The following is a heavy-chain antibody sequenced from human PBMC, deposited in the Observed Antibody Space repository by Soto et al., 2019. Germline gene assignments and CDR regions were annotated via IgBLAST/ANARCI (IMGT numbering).Heavy chain of an antibody. CDR2: ISGSGGDT. Sequence: GGSLRLSCAASGLTFYSYAMTWVRQAPGKGLEWVATISGSGGDTYYADSVKGRFTISRDNAKNSLYLQMNSLRDEDTAVYYCASPQLWLPNYWGQGTLVTVSS. J-gene: IGHJ4*02. V-gene: IGHV3-23*01. D-gene: IGHD5-18*01. CDR3: ASPQLWLPNY. CDR1: GLTFYSYA.